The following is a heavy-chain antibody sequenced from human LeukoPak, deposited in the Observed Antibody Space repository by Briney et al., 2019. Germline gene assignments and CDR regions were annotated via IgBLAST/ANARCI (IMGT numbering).Heavy chain of an antibody. D-gene: IGHD5-18*01. CDR3: APLHMDTPMVRQ. V-gene: IGHV1-69*01. Sequence: SVKVSCKASGGTFSNYAISWVRQAPGQGLEWMGGIIPIFDTANYAQKFQGRVTITADESTSTAYMEMRSLRSEDTAVYYCAPLHMDTPMVRQWGQGTLVTVSS. CDR1: GGTFSNYA. CDR2: IIPIFDTA. J-gene: IGHJ4*02.